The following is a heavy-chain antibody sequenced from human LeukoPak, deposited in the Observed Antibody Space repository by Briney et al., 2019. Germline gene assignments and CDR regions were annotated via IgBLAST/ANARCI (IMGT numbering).Heavy chain of an antibody. J-gene: IGHJ5*02. Sequence: SETLSLTCTVSGGSISSYYWSWIRQPAGKGLEWIERIYTSGSTNYNPSLKSRVTMSVDTSKNQFSLKLSSVTAADTAVYYCARGGSISSTPGASFGWFDPWGQGTLVTVSS. CDR2: IYTSGST. V-gene: IGHV4-4*07. CDR1: GGSISSYY. D-gene: IGHD6-13*01. CDR3: ARGGSISSTPGASFGWFDP.